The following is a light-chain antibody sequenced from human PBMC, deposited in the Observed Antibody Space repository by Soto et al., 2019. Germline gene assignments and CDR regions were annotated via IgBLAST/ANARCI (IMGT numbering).Light chain of an antibody. J-gene: IGLJ1*01. CDR2: DVS. Sequence: QSVLTQPDSVSGSPGQSITISCIGTSSDIGAYNYASWYQQHPGKAPKLIIYDVSNRPSGVSNRFSGSKSGYTASLTISGLQAEDEADYYSSSYSSTITRVFGTGTKLTVL. CDR1: SSDIGAYNY. CDR3: SSYSSTITRV. V-gene: IGLV2-14*03.